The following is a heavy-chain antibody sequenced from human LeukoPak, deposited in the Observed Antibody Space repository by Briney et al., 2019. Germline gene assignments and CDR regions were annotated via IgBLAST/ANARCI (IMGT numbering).Heavy chain of an antibody. CDR3: ARGSNRIRDRLDY. J-gene: IGHJ4*02. V-gene: IGHV1-18*01. Sequence: ASVKVSCKASGYSFSNYGISWVRQAPGQGLEWVGWISAYNGYTNYAQKLQDRVTMTTDPSTSTAYMELRRLTSDDTAVYYCARGSNRIRDRLDYWGQGTQVTASA. CDR1: GYSFSNYG. CDR2: ISAYNGYT. D-gene: IGHD1-14*01.